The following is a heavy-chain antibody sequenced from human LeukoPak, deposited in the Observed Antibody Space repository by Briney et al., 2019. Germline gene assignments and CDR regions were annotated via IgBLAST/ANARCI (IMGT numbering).Heavy chain of an antibody. D-gene: IGHD3-22*01. J-gene: IGHJ4*02. CDR2: ISGSSSYI. CDR1: GFIFSSYS. Sequence: GGSLRLSCAASGFIFSSYSMNWVRQAPGKGLERVSSISGSSSYIYYADSVKGRFTISRDNAKKSLYLQMNSLRAEDTAVYYCARDMSEYYNSSGYRVFWGQGTLVTVSS. V-gene: IGHV3-21*01. CDR3: ARDMSEYYNSSGYRVF.